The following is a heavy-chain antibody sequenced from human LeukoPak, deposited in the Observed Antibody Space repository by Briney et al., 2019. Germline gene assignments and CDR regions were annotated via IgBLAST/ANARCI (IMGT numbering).Heavy chain of an antibody. V-gene: IGHV3-53*01. CDR2: IYSGGST. D-gene: IGHD6-13*01. CDR3: TMRGNTWYDC. Sequence: GGFLRLSCAASGFTVSSKYMSWVRQAPGKGLEWVSVIYSGGSTYYADSVKGRFTISRDNSKNTVDLQMNSLRVEDTAVYYCTMRGNTWYDCWGQGTLVTVSS. CDR1: GFTVSSKY. J-gene: IGHJ4*02.